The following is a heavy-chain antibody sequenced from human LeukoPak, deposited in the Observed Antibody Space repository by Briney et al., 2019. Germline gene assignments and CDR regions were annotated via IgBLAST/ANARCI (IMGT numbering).Heavy chain of an antibody. J-gene: IGHJ5*02. V-gene: IGHV1-2*02. CDR2: INPNSGGT. Sequence: ASVKVSCKASGYTFTGYYMHWVRQAPGQGLEWMGWINPNSGGTNYAQKFQGRVTMIRDTSISTAYMELSRLRSDDTAVYYCARDQGLSSGSYYDNWFDPWGQGTLVTVSS. CDR3: ARDQGLSSGSYYDNWFDP. D-gene: IGHD3-10*01. CDR1: GYTFTGYY.